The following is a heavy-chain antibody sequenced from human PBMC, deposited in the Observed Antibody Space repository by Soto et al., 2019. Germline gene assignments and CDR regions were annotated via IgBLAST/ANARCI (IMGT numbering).Heavy chain of an antibody. CDR3: ARLMGYYYDSSGYYYFDY. J-gene: IGHJ4*02. CDR1: GYTFTGYY. CDR2: INPNSGGT. Sequence: ASVKVSCKASGYTFTGYYMHWVRQAPGQGLEWMGWINPNSGGTNYAQKFQGWVTMTRDTSISTAYMELSRLRSDDTAVYYCARLMGYYYDSSGYYYFDYWGQGTLVTVSS. V-gene: IGHV1-2*04. D-gene: IGHD3-22*01.